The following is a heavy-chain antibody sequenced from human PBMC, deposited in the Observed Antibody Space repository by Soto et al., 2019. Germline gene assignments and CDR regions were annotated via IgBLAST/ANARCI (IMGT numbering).Heavy chain of an antibody. Sequence: GGSLRLSCAASGFTFSGSAIRWVRQASGKGLEWVGRIRSKANSYATAYAASVKGRFTISRDDSKNTAYLQMNSLKTEDTAVYYCTRSNYHYGPDWGQGTLVTVSS. CDR2: IRSKANSYAT. V-gene: IGHV3-73*01. D-gene: IGHD3-3*01. CDR1: GFTFSGSA. CDR3: TRSNYHYGPD. J-gene: IGHJ4*02.